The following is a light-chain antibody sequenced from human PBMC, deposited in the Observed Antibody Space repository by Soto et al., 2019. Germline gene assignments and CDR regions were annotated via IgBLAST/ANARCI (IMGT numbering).Light chain of an antibody. Sequence: EVVLTQSPATLSVSPGESATLSCRASQSVSSHLAWYQQKPGQAPRLLVSGASTRAGGVPPRFSGSGFGTEFTLTITSLQSEDFAVYYCQQYNDWPPLTFGGGTKVDI. CDR1: QSVSSH. J-gene: IGKJ4*01. CDR2: GAS. V-gene: IGKV3-15*01. CDR3: QQYNDWPPLT.